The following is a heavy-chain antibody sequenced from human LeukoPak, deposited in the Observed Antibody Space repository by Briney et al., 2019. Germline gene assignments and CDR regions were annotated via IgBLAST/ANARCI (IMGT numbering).Heavy chain of an antibody. D-gene: IGHD1-1*01. CDR2: ISSYNDNA. CDR1: GYIFTNYG. Sequence: GASVKVSCKASGYIFTNYGISWVRQAPGQGLEWVGWISSYNDNAHYAQKFQGRVTMTTDTSTSTVYMELRSLRSDDTAMYYCARDGNDVMDCWGQGTLVTVSS. CDR3: ARDGNDVMDC. J-gene: IGHJ4*02. V-gene: IGHV1-18*01.